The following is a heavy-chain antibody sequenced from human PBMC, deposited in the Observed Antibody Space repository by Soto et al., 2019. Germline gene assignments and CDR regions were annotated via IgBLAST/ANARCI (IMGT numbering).Heavy chain of an antibody. CDR1: GGSISSGGYY. D-gene: IGHD6-13*01. CDR2: IYYSGST. CDR3: ARASELAAAGTNRAFDY. V-gene: IGHV4-31*03. J-gene: IGHJ4*02. Sequence: PSETLSLTCTVSGGSISSGGYYWSWIRQHPGKGLEWIGYIYYSGSTYYNPSLKSRVTIPVDTSKNQFSLKLSSVTAADTAVYYCARASELAAAGTNRAFDYWGQGTLVTVSS.